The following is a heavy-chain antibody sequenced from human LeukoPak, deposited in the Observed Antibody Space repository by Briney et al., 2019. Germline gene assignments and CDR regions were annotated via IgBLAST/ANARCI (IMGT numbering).Heavy chain of an antibody. CDR1: GFTFSSXX. J-gene: IGHJ4*02. Sequence: ASGFTFSSXXXXXXRQXPGKXXXXXAXXSYDGTNKYYADSVKGRFTISRDNSKNTLYLQMNSLRAEDTAVYYCARDYGPQRIAAAGTLDYWGQGTLVTVSS. V-gene: IGHV3-30*03. CDR2: XSYDGTNK. D-gene: IGHD6-13*01. CDR3: ARDYGPQRIAAAGTLDY.